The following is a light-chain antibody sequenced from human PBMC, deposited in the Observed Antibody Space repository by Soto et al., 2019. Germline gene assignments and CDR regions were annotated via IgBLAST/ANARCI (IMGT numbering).Light chain of an antibody. J-gene: IGKJ2*01. CDR3: QQYCSLPHT. Sequence: EMALTQSPATRSLSLGERATLPCGASQSVSTSYLAWDQKKPGLAPRLLIYDASRMASGIPDMFSGSGSGTDFTLTISRLEPEDFAVYYCQQYCSLPHTFGGGTKLEIK. CDR1: QSVSTSY. CDR2: DAS. V-gene: IGKV3D-20*01.